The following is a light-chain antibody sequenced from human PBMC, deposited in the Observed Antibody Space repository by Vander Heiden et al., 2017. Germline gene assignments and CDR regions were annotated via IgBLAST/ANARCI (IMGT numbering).Light chain of an antibody. CDR2: RDP. CDR3: QVWDSNTVL. V-gene: IGLV3-9*01. CDR1: NIGSKN. J-gene: IGLJ2*01. Sequence: VSVAPGQTASIPCGGKNIGSKNVHWYQQKPGQAPVLVIYRDPPRPSGIPERLSGSNTGNTATLTISRAQVEDEADYYCQVWDSNTVLFGGGTKLTVL.